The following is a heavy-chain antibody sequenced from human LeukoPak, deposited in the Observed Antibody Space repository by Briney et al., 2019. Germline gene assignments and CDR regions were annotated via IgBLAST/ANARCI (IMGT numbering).Heavy chain of an antibody. CDR1: GFTFSSYA. CDR3: ARPPYYYGSGSYYAFDI. V-gene: IGHV3-30-3*01. CDR2: ISYDGSNK. Sequence: GGSLRLSCAASGFTFSSYAMHWVRQAPGKGLEWVAVISYDGSNKYYADSVKGRFTISRDNSKNTLYLQMNSLRAEDTAVYYCARPPYYYGSGSYYAFDIWGRGTMVTVSS. D-gene: IGHD3-10*01. J-gene: IGHJ3*02.